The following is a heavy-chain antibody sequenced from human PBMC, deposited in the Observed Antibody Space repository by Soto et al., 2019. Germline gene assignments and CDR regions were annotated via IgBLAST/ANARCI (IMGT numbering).Heavy chain of an antibody. CDR2: ISWDGGST. Sequence: GGSLRLSCAASGFTFDDYAMHWVRQAPGKGLEWVSLISWDGGSTYYADSVKGRFTISRDNSKNSLYLQMNSLRAEDTALYYCAKDLDSREESGRYYYYGMDVWGQGTPVTVSS. D-gene: IGHD1-26*01. J-gene: IGHJ6*02. CDR1: GFTFDDYA. CDR3: AKDLDSREESGRYYYYGMDV. V-gene: IGHV3-43D*04.